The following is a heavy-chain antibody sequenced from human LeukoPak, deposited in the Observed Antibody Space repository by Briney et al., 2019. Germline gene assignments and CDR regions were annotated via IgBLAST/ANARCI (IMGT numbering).Heavy chain of an antibody. CDR1: GYTFTSHG. CDR3: ARASGHYYYYYMDV. Sequence: ASVKISCKASGYTFTSHGIIWVRQAPGQGPEWMGWISTYNAVTNYAQNLQGRLTLTTDTSTSTAYMELRSLRSDDTAIYYCARASGHYYYYYMDVWAKGTTVTISS. J-gene: IGHJ6*03. V-gene: IGHV1-18*01. CDR2: ISTYNAVT. D-gene: IGHD1-26*01.